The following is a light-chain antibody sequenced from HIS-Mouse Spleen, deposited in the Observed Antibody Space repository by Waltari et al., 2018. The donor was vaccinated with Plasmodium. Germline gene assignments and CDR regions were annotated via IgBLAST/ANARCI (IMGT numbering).Light chain of an antibody. Sequence: QSALTQPASVSGSPGQSFPSSCTGTSIDVGGCNCVSWYQQHPGQAPKLMIYEVSNRPSGVSNRFSGSKSGNTASLTISGLQAEDEADYYCSSYTSSSTLLFGGGTKLTVL. J-gene: IGLJ2*01. CDR3: SSYTSSSTLL. CDR2: EVS. CDR1: SIDVGGCNC. V-gene: IGLV2-14*01.